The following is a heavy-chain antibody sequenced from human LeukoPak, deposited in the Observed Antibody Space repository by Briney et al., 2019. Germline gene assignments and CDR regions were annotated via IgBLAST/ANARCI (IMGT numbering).Heavy chain of an antibody. J-gene: IGHJ4*02. D-gene: IGHD6-19*01. CDR1: GFTFDSYA. V-gene: IGHV3-23*01. CDR2: VTASGAGT. CDR3: ANNGGIAVAGSFDN. Sequence: QPGGSLRLSCAASGFTFDSYAMTWVRQAPGKGLEWVSTVTASGAGTYFADSVKGRFTISRDNSKNTLYLQMNSLRAEDTAVYCCANNGGIAVAGSFDNWGQGTLVTVSS.